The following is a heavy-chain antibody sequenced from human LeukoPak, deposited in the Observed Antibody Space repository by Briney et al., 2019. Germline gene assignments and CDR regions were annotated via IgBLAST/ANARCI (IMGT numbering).Heavy chain of an antibody. V-gene: IGHV4-34*01. CDR2: INHSGST. D-gene: IGHD4-11*01. CDR1: GGSFSGYY. Sequence: SETLSLTCAVYGGSFSGYYWSWIRQPPGKGLEWIGEINHSGSTNYNPFLKSRVTISVDTSKNQFSLKLSSVTAADTAVYYCASSGSYSNYGFDPWGQGTLVTVSS. J-gene: IGHJ5*02. CDR3: ASSGSYSNYGFDP.